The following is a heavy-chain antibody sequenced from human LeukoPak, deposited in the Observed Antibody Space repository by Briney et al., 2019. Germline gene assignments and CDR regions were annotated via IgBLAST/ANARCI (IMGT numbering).Heavy chain of an antibody. CDR2: IKEDGSEK. J-gene: IGHJ4*02. CDR1: GFTFSRYW. D-gene: IGHD5-12*01. CDR3: AGDSPGYVGYSY. Sequence: GGSLRLSCTASGFTFSRYWMTWVRPAPGKGLEWVANIKEDGSEKYYVDSMKGRFTISRDNAKNSLYLQINRLRAEDTAVYYGAGDSPGYVGYSYWGQGTLVTVSS. V-gene: IGHV3-7*05.